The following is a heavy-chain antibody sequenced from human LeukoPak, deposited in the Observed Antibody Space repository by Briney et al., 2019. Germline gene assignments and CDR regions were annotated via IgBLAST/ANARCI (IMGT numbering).Heavy chain of an antibody. D-gene: IGHD3-22*01. CDR1: GFSFSSYV. Sequence: GGSLRLSCAASGFSFSSYVMRWVRQAPGKGLEWVAVIWYAGSNKYYADSVKGRFTISRDNSKNTLYLQMNSLRAEDTAVYYCARGIVVVTESSYYFDYWGQGTLVTVSS. CDR3: ARGIVVVTESSYYFDY. J-gene: IGHJ4*02. V-gene: IGHV3-33*01. CDR2: IWYAGSNK.